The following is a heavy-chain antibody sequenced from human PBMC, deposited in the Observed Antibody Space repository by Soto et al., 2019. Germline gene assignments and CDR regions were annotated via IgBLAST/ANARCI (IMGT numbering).Heavy chain of an antibody. CDR2: IIPLCGTA. V-gene: IGHV1-69*06. D-gene: IGHD2-15*01. CDR3: ARDGGCGNPNPFDY. J-gene: IGHJ4*02. Sequence: QVQLVQSGAEVTKPGSSVKVSCKASGGTFSSYAISWVRQAPGQGLVWMGGIIPLCGTANYAQKFQGRVTIPADKSTSAAYMELSSLRAEDTAVYYCARDGGCGNPNPFDYWGQGTLVTVSS. CDR1: GGTFSSYA.